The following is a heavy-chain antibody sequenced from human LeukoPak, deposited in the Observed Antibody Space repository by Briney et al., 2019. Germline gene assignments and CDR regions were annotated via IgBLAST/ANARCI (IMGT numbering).Heavy chain of an antibody. V-gene: IGHV4-30-4*01. D-gene: IGHD5-18*01. Sequence: SETLSLTCTVSGGSISSGDYYWSWIRQPPGKGLEWIGYIYYSGSTYYNPSLQSRVTISVDTSKNQFSLKLSSVTAAETAVYYCARQNSYGYEYYFDYWGQGTLVTVSS. CDR1: GGSISSGDYY. CDR3: ARQNSYGYEYYFDY. J-gene: IGHJ4*02. CDR2: IYYSGST.